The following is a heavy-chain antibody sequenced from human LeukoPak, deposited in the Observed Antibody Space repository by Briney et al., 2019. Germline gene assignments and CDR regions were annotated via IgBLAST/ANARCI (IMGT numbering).Heavy chain of an antibody. Sequence: ASVKVSCKASGYTFTSYGISWVRQATGQGLEWMGWMNPNSGNTGYAQKFQGRVTMTRNTSISTAYMELSSLRSEDTAVYYCARGPDTAMVKGVAFDIWGQGTMVTVSS. J-gene: IGHJ3*02. CDR3: ARGPDTAMVKGVAFDI. CDR1: GYTFTSYG. V-gene: IGHV1-8*02. D-gene: IGHD5-18*01. CDR2: MNPNSGNT.